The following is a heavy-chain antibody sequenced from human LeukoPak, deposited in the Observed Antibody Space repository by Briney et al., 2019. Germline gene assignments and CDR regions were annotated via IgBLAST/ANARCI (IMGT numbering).Heavy chain of an antibody. CDR3: ARHGYSSSYYFDY. CDR1: GYSFTSYW. Sequence: GESLKISCKGSGYSFTSYWIGWVRQMPGKGLERMGIIYPGDSDTRYSPSFQGQVTISADKSISTAYLQWSSLKASDTAMYYCARHGYSSSYYFDYWGQGTLVTVSS. D-gene: IGHD6-13*01. CDR2: IYPGDSDT. V-gene: IGHV5-51*01. J-gene: IGHJ4*02.